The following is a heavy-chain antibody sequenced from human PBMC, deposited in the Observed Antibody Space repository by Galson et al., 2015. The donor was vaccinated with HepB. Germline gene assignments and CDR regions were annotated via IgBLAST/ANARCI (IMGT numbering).Heavy chain of an antibody. J-gene: IGHJ6*02. CDR3: ARDLGYCSRTSCYLPFSYAMDV. D-gene: IGHD2-2*01. CDR2: ISSSTATI. V-gene: IGHV3-48*02. Sequence: SLRLSCAASGFTFSNYNFNWVRQAPGKGLEWVSYISSSTATIYYADSVKGRFTVSRDTARNSLYLQMNSLRDEDTAVYYCARDLGYCSRTSCYLPFSYAMDVWGQGTTVTVSS. CDR1: GFTFSNYN.